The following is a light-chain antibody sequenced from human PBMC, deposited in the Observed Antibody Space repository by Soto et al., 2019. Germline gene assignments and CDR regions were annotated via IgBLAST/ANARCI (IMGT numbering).Light chain of an antibody. Sequence: EIVLTQSPVTLSVSPGERATLSCRASQRISTTLVWYQQKPGQPPRLLIYGASTRATGIPARFSGSGSGTEFTLTISSLQSEDFAVYYCQQYYDWPITFGQGTRLEIK. V-gene: IGKV3-15*01. CDR2: GAS. J-gene: IGKJ5*01. CDR1: QRISTT. CDR3: QQYYDWPIT.